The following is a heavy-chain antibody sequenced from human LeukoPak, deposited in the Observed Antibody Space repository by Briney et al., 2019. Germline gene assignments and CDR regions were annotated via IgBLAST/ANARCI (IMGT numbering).Heavy chain of an antibody. D-gene: IGHD3-22*01. CDR1: GGSFSGYY. V-gene: IGHV4-34*01. J-gene: IGHJ4*02. Sequence: SETLSLTCAVYGGSFSGYYWSWIRHPPGKGLEWIGEINHSGSTNYNPSLKSRVTISVDTSKKQFSLKLSSVTAADTAVYYCVTYYFDSSGPKKNYWGQGTLVTVSS. CDR2: INHSGST. CDR3: VTYYFDSSGPKKNY.